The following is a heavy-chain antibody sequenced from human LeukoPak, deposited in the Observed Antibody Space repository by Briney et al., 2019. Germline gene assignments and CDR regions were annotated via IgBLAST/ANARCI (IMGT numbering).Heavy chain of an antibody. CDR1: GFTVSTDY. D-gene: IGHD3-3*02. CDR3: ARVADHFHWYLDL. Sequence: GGSLRLSCAASGFTVSTDYMNWVRQAPGKGLEWVSILYSGSSTYYADSVEGRFIVSRDSSKNTLSLQMNDLRAEDTAVYYCARVADHFHWYLDLWGRGTLVTVSS. J-gene: IGHJ2*01. CDR2: LYSGSST. V-gene: IGHV3-53*01.